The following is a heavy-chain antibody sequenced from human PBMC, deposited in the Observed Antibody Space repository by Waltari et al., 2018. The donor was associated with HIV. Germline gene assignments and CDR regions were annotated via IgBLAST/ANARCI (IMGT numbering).Heavy chain of an antibody. D-gene: IGHD2-2*01. CDR3: VRDDPGYEPIDY. J-gene: IGHJ4*02. V-gene: IGHV3-21*02. CDR2: INRDNRES. CDR1: GFTFTRYT. Sequence: VRLMESGGGLVEPGGSLTVSCAASGFTFTRYTMNCIRHIPGKGLEWLASINRDNRESYYIDSIKGRFTISRDNAANSVFLHMDRLRVDDTAQYFCVRDDPGYEPIDYWGRETRVTVSS.